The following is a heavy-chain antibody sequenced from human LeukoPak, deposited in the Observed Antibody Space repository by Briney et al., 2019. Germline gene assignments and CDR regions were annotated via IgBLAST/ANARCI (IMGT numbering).Heavy chain of an antibody. V-gene: IGHV6-1*01. CDR2: TYYSSKWYN. D-gene: IGHD6-6*01. CDR3: ARRGPAGSSSSGMDV. CDR1: GDSVSTNSAA. J-gene: IGHJ6*02. Sequence: SQTLSLTFAISGDSVSTNSAAWNWLRQSPSRGLEWLGRTYYSSKWYNDYAVSVKSPITINPDTSKNQFSLQLNSVTPEDTAVYYCARRGPAGSSSSGMDVWGQGTTVTVSS.